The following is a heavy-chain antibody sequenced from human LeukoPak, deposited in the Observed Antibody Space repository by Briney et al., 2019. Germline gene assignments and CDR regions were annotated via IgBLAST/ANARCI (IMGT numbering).Heavy chain of an antibody. V-gene: IGHV4-39*01. CDR2: IYYSENT. J-gene: IGHJ4*02. D-gene: IGHD1-26*01. CDR1: GGSISSSSDY. Sequence: SETLSLTWTVSGGSISSSSDYWGWIRQAPGKGLEWIGSIYYSENTYYNSSLKSRVTISVDTSNNQFSLKLNSVTAADTAVYFCARRTYSASYWKHFDYWGQGTLVTVSS. CDR3: ARRTYSASYWKHFDY.